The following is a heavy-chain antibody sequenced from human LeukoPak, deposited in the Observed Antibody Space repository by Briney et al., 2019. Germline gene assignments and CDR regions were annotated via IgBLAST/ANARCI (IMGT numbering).Heavy chain of an antibody. CDR1: GYSISSGYY. V-gene: IGHV4-38-2*01. D-gene: IGHD3-22*01. CDR2: IYHSGST. CDR3: ARHYYDSSGSPFLNWFDP. J-gene: IGHJ5*02. Sequence: PSETLSLTCAVSGYSISSGYYWGWIRQPPGKGLEWIGSIYHSGSTYYNPSLKSRVTISVDTSKNQFSLKLSSVTAADTAVYYCARHYYDSSGSPFLNWFDPWGQGTLVTVSS.